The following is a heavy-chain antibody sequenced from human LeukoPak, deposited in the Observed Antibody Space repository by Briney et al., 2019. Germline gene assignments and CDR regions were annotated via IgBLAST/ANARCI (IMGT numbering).Heavy chain of an antibody. CDR3: AKEATYYDILTGYPKGDAYYYYMDV. Sequence: GGSLRLSCAASGFTFSSYGMHWVRQAPGKGLEWVAFIRYDGSNKYYADSVKGRFTISRDNSKNTLYLQMNSLRAEDTAVYYCAKEATYYDILTGYPKGDAYYYYMDVRGKGTTVTVSS. CDR2: IRYDGSNK. V-gene: IGHV3-30*02. J-gene: IGHJ6*03. D-gene: IGHD3-9*01. CDR1: GFTFSSYG.